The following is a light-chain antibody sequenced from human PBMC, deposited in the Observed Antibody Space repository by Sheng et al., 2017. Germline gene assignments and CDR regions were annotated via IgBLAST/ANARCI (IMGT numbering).Light chain of an antibody. J-gene: IGKJ1*01. CDR3: QQFXSTPRT. Sequence: DIVMTQSPDSLAVSLGERATINCKSSQSVLYHSNNKNYLAWYQKKPGQPPKLLIYWASSRESGVPDRFSGSGSGTDFTLTISSLQAEDVASYYCQQFXSTPRTFGQGTNVEIK. V-gene: IGKV4-1*01. CDR1: QSVLYHSNNKNY. CDR2: WAS.